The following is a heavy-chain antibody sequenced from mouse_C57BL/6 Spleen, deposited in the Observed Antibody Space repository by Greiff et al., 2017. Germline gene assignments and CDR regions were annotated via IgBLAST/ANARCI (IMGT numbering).Heavy chain of an antibody. CDR2: INPNYGTT. J-gene: IGHJ1*03. D-gene: IGHD4-1*01. CDR3: ARSWDEDGGWYVDV. V-gene: IGHV1-39*01. CDR1: GYSFTDYN. Sequence: EVQLQESGPELVKPGASVKISCKASGYSFTDYNMNWVKQSNGKSLEWIGVINPNYGTTSYNQKFKGKATLTVDQSSSTAYMQLNSLTSEDSAVDYCARSWDEDGGWYVDVWGTGTTVTVSS.